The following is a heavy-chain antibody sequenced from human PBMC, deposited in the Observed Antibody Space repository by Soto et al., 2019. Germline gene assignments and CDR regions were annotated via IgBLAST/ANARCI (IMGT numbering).Heavy chain of an antibody. J-gene: IGHJ4*02. CDR2: INHSGST. CDR3: ARGTPYYYGSGSYSPYYFDY. Sequence: QVQLQQWGAGLLKPSETLSLTCAVYGGSFSGYYWSWIRQPPGKGLEWIGEINHSGSTNYNPSLKSRVTISVDTSTNQFSLKLSSVTAADTAVYYCARGTPYYYGSGSYSPYYFDYWGQGTLVTVSS. CDR1: GGSFSGYY. V-gene: IGHV4-34*01. D-gene: IGHD3-10*01.